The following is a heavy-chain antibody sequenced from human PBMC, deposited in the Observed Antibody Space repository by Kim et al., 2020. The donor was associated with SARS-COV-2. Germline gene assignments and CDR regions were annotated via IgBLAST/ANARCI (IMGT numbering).Heavy chain of an antibody. CDR3: AREGSSSWQIGGHAEYFQH. D-gene: IGHD6-13*01. V-gene: IGHV3-48*04. J-gene: IGHJ1*01. CDR2: ISSSSSTI. CDR1: GFTFSSYS. Sequence: GGSLRLSCAASGFTFSSYSMNWVRQAPGKGLEWVSYISSSSSTIYYADSVKGRFTISRDNAKNSLYLQMNSLRAEDTAVYYCAREGSSSWQIGGHAEYFQHWGQGTLVTVSS.